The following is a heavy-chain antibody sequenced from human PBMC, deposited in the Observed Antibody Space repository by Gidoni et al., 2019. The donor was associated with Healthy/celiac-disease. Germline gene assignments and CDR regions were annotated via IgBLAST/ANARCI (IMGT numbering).Heavy chain of an antibody. D-gene: IGHD6-19*01. J-gene: IGHJ4*02. Sequence: QVQLVESGGGVVQPGRSLRLSCAASGCTFSSYGMHWVRQAPGKGLGWVAVIWYDGSNKYYADSVKGRFTISRDNSKNTLYLQMNSLRAEDTAVYYCARGGIAVAGIDYWGQGTLVTVSS. CDR2: IWYDGSNK. CDR3: ARGGIAVAGIDY. CDR1: GCTFSSYG. V-gene: IGHV3-33*01.